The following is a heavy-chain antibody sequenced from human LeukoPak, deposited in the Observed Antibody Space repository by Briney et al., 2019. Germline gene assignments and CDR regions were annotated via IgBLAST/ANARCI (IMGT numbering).Heavy chain of an antibody. CDR2: IIPIFGTA. CDR3: ARLPNYDILTGYLYDLGDY. CDR1: GGTFSSYA. Sequence: SVKVSCKASGGTFSSYAISWVRQAPGQGLEWMGGIIPIFGTANYAQKFQGRVTITADKSTSTAYMELSSLRSDDTAVYYCARLPNYDILTGYLYDLGDYWGQGTLVTVSS. V-gene: IGHV1-69*06. D-gene: IGHD3-9*01. J-gene: IGHJ4*02.